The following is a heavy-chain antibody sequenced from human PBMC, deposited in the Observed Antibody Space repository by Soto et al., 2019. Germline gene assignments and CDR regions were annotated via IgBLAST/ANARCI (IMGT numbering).Heavy chain of an antibody. CDR1: GGTFSSYA. V-gene: IGHV1-69*13. Sequence: SVKVSCNASGGTFSSYAISWVRQAPGQGLEWMGGIIPIFGTANYAQKFQGRVTITADESTSTAYMELSSLRSEDTAVYYCANESSGGSYGMDVWGQGTTVTVSS. D-gene: IGHD2-15*01. CDR2: IIPIFGTA. J-gene: IGHJ6*02. CDR3: ANESSGGSYGMDV.